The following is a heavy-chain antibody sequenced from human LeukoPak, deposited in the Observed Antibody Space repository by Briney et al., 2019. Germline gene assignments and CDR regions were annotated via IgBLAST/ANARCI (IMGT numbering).Heavy chain of an antibody. Sequence: GGSLRLSCAASGFTLSNNYMSWVRQAPGKGLEWVSVIYSGGSTYYADSVKGRFTISRDNSKNTLYLQMNSLRAEDTAVYYCARYRGSGPYYYYYYMDVWGKGTTVTVSS. D-gene: IGHD1-26*01. J-gene: IGHJ6*03. CDR1: GFTLSNNY. V-gene: IGHV3-53*01. CDR2: IYSGGST. CDR3: ARYRGSGPYYYYYYMDV.